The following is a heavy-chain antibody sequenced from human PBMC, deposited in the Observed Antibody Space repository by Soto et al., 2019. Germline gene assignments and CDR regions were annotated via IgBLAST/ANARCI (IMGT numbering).Heavy chain of an antibody. J-gene: IGHJ6*02. CDR2: IYPADSDT. Sequence: GESLKISCKGSRYSFTSYWIGWLRQMPGKGLEWMGSIYPADSDTRYSPSFQGQVTISADKSIRTAYLEWSSLKASDSAMYYCARIPRGGTSYYDHSYGMDVWGQGTTVTVSS. V-gene: IGHV5-51*01. CDR1: RYSFTSYW. CDR3: ARIPRGGTSYYDHSYGMDV. D-gene: IGHD2-21*01.